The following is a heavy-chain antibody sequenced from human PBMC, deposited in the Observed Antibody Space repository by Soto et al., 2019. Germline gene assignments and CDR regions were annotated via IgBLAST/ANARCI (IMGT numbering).Heavy chain of an antibody. CDR3: AKNGGTVAAENTNWFDP. CDR1: GFTFSSYA. D-gene: IGHD2-15*01. CDR2: ISGSGGST. Sequence: GGSLRLSCAASGFTFSSYAMSWVRQAPGKGLEWVSAISGSGGSTYYADSVKGRFTISRDNSKNTLYLQMNSLRAEDTAVYYCAKNGGTVAAENTNWFDPWGQGTLVTVSS. J-gene: IGHJ5*02. V-gene: IGHV3-23*01.